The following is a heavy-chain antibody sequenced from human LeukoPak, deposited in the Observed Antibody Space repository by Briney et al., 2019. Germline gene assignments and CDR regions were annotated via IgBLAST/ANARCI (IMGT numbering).Heavy chain of an antibody. CDR3: AKVQNYYGSASSDY. V-gene: IGHV3-23*01. D-gene: IGHD3-10*01. Sequence: GGSLRLSCAASGFTFSSYAMSWVRQAPGKGLEWVSAISGSGGSTYYADSVKGRFTISRDNSKNTLYLQMNSLRAEDTAVYYCAKVQNYYGSASSDYWGQGTLVTVSS. CDR2: ISGSGGST. CDR1: GFTFSSYA. J-gene: IGHJ4*02.